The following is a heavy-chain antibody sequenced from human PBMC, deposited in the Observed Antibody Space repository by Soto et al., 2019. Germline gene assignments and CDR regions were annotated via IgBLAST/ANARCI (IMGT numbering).Heavy chain of an antibody. V-gene: IGHV1-18*01. CDR1: GYSFHNYG. D-gene: IGHD1-26*01. J-gene: IGHJ4*02. CDR2: ISGQIAKT. CDR3: ARGPPSGSFSLTPRY. Sequence: QVQLVQSGPEVKKPGASVKVSCQTSGYSFHNYGIIWVRQAPGQGLDWMGWISGQIAKTNYAQKFQGKVSMTTDTSTSTDYLELNTLTSDDTSSYFCARGPPSGSFSLTPRYWGQGTLVTVSS.